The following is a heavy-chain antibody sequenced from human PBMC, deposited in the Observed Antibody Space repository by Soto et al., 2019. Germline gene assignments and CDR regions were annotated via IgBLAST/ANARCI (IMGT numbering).Heavy chain of an antibody. CDR1: GGSISSGDYY. J-gene: IGHJ6*02. D-gene: IGHD3-9*01. V-gene: IGHV4-30-4*01. CDR2: IYYSGST. CDR3: ASTYVLRYFGLGHGMDV. Sequence: SETLSLTCTVSGGSISSGDYYWSWIRQPPGKGLEWIGYIYYSGSTYYNPSLKSRVTISVDTSKNQFSLKLSSVTAADTAVYYCASTYVLRYFGLGHGMDVWGQGTTVTVSS.